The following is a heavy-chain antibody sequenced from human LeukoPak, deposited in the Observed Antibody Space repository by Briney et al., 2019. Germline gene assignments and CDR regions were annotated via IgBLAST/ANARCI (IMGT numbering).Heavy chain of an antibody. D-gene: IGHD2-15*01. CDR2: INHSGST. V-gene: IGHV4-34*01. CDR3: ARRAFPRCYSL. J-gene: IGHJ4*02. CDR1: GGSFSGYY. Sequence: SETLSLTCAVYGGSFSGYYRSWIRQPPGKGLEWIGEINHSGSTNYNPSLKSRVTISVDTSKNQFSLKVGSVTAADTAVFYCARRAFPRCYSLWGQGTLVTVSS.